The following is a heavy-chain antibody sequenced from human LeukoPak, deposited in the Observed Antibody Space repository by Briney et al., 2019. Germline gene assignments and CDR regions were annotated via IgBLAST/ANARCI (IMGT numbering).Heavy chain of an antibody. D-gene: IGHD3-9*01. V-gene: IGHV1-2*02. CDR3: ARAREVTGLTP. CDR1: GYRFSGNY. CDR2: INPNSGDT. J-gene: IGHJ5*02. Sequence: ASVKLSCTASGYRFSGNYIHWVRQPPGQGLEWMAWINPNSGDTNYAQKFQGRVTVTRDTSISTVYMELSRLRYDDTAIYYCARAREVTGLTPWGQGTLVTVSS.